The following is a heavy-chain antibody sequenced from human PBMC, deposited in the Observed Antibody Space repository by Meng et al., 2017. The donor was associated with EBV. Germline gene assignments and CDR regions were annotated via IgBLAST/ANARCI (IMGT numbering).Heavy chain of an antibody. CDR3: ARDRGGYYDSSGYYAD. V-gene: IGHV4-4*02. D-gene: IGHD3-22*01. Sequence: QVHLQESGPGLVKPSGTLSRTCAVSGGSISSSNWWSWVRQPPGKGLEWIGEIYQSGSTNYNPSIKSRVTISVDKSKNQFSLKLSSVTAADTAVYYCARDRGGYYDSSGYYADWGQGTLVTVSS. J-gene: IGHJ4*02. CDR2: IYQSGST. CDR1: GGSISSSNW.